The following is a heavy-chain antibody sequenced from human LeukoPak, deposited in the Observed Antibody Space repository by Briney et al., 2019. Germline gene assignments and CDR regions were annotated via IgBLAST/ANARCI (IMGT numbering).Heavy chain of an antibody. V-gene: IGHV3-73*01. CDR1: GFTFSGSA. CDR3: AKVRMYYDFWSGYSVDAFDI. CDR2: IRSKANSYAT. Sequence: GGSLRLSCAASGFTFSGSAMHWVRQASGKGLEWVGRIRSKANSYATAYAASVKGRFTITRDDSKNTAYLQMNSLKTEDTAVYYCAKVRMYYDFWSGYSVDAFDIWGQGTMVTVSS. J-gene: IGHJ3*02. D-gene: IGHD3-3*01.